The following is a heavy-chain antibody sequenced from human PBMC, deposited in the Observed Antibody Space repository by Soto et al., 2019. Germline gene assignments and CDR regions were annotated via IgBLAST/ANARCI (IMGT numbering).Heavy chain of an antibody. J-gene: IGHJ4*02. Sequence: GGSLRLSCAASGFTFDDYTMHWVRQAPGKGLEWVSLISWDGGSTYYADSVKGRFTISRDNSKNSLYLQMNSLRTEDTALYYCAKDTARDGYNFNFDYWGQGTLVTVSS. CDR1: GFTFDDYT. D-gene: IGHD5-12*01. CDR2: ISWDGGST. V-gene: IGHV3-43*01. CDR3: AKDTARDGYNFNFDY.